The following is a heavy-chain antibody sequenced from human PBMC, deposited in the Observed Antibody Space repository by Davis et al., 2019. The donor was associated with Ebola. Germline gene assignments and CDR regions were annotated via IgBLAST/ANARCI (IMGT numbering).Heavy chain of an antibody. Sequence: KVSCKNSGNGFTSYWIGWVRQMPGKGLEWMGIIYPGDSDTRYSPSFQGQVTISADKSISTAYLQWSSLKASDTTMYYCARQWSSSWVDYWGQGTLVTVSS. J-gene: IGHJ4*02. V-gene: IGHV5-51*01. CDR3: ARQWSSSWVDY. D-gene: IGHD6-13*01. CDR1: GNGFTSYW. CDR2: IYPGDSDT.